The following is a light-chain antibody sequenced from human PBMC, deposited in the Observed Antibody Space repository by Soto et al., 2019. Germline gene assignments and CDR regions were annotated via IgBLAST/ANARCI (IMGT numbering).Light chain of an antibody. Sequence: DIQMTQSPSTLSASVGDRVTITCRASQSISSWLAWYQQKPWKAPKLLIYKASSLETGVPSRFSGSGSGTAYTLPISSLQPDDFATYEGQQYHSYPWTFGQGTKVEIK. V-gene: IGKV1-5*03. CDR2: KAS. CDR1: QSISSW. CDR3: QQYHSYPWT. J-gene: IGKJ1*01.